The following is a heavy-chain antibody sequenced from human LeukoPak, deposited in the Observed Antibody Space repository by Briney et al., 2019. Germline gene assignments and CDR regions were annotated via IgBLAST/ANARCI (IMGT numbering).Heavy chain of an antibody. CDR2: IKQDGSET. CDR1: GFTFSNYW. CDR3: ARKGGTRGPLNY. V-gene: IGHV3-7*01. J-gene: IGHJ4*02. Sequence: XGSLRLSCAASGFTFSNYWMSWVRQAPGKGLEWVANIKQDGSETYYVDSVKGRFTISRDNAKNSLFLQMNSLTAEDTAVYYCARKGGTRGPLNYWGQGTLVTVSS. D-gene: IGHD2-8*01.